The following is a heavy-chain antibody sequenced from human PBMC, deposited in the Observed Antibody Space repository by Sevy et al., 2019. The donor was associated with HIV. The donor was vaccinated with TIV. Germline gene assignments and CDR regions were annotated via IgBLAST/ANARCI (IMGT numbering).Heavy chain of an antibody. Sequence: GGSLRLSCAASGFIFSSYVMNWVRQAPGKGLEWVSAISGSGGSTYYADSVKGRFTISRDNFKNTLYLEMNSLRVEDTAVYYCAKDRVSGSYYSGDFDYWGQGTLVTVSS. V-gene: IGHV3-23*01. J-gene: IGHJ4*02. CDR3: AKDRVSGSYYSGDFDY. CDR1: GFIFSSYV. D-gene: IGHD3-10*01. CDR2: ISGSGGST.